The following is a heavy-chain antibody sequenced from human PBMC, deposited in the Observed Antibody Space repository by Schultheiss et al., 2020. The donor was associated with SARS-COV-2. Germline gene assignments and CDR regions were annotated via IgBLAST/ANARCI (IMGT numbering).Heavy chain of an antibody. CDR2: IDWDDDK. J-gene: IGHJ3*02. D-gene: IGHD2-21*01. Sequence: QTLSLTCTFSGFSLSTSGMRVSWIRQPPGKALEWLARIDWDDDKFYSTSLKTRLTISKDTSKNQVVLTMTNMDPVDTATYYCARIEVVGGAFDIWGQGTMVTVSS. V-gene: IGHV2-70*04. CDR3: ARIEVVGGAFDI. CDR1: GFSLSTSGMR.